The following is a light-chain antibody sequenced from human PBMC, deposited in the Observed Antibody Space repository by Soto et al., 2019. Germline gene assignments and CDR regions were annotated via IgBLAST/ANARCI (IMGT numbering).Light chain of an antibody. J-gene: IGLJ2*01. CDR2: GNS. V-gene: IGLV1-40*01. Sequence: QSVLTQPPSVSGAPGQRVTISCTGSSSNIGAGYDVHWYQQLPGTAPKLLIYGNSNRPSGVPDRFSGSKSGTSASLAITGLRAEDEADYYCQSYDSSLSGVVFGGRTKLTVL. CDR1: SSNIGAGYD. CDR3: QSYDSSLSGVV.